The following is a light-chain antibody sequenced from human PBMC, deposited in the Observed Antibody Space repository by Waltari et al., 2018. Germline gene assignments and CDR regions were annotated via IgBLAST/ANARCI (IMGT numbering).Light chain of an antibody. V-gene: IGKV3-11*01. J-gene: IGKJ4*01. CDR3: QQRRNWPLT. Sequence: EIVLTQYPATLSLSPGERATLSCMASQCVDMYLVWYQQKPGQAPRLLICDTSNRTTDSPTRFSGSGSETDFSLTSSSLEPEDFAVSYCQQRRNWPLTFGGGTKVEIK. CDR1: QCVDMY. CDR2: DTS.